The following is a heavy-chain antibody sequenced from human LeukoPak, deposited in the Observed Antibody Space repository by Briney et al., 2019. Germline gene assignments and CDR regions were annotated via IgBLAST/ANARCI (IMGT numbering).Heavy chain of an antibody. D-gene: IGHD2-2*01. J-gene: IGHJ4*02. CDR1: GYTFTSYY. CDR2: MNPSGGST. V-gene: IGHV1-46*01. CDR3: ARDSVTLKYCSSTSCFPDY. Sequence: ASVKVSCKASGYTFTSYYMHWVRQAPGQGLEWMGIMNPSGGSTSYAQKFQGRVTMTRDTSTSTVYMELSSLRSEDTAVYYCARDSVTLKYCSSTSCFPDYWGQGTLVTVSS.